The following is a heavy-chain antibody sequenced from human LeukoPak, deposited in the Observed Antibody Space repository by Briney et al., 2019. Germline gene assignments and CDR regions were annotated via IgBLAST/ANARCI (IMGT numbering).Heavy chain of an antibody. D-gene: IGHD5-12*01. V-gene: IGHV4-59*08. CDR2: IYYSGST. Sequence: PSETLSLTCAVSGGSISNYYWSWIRQPPGKGLEWIGYIYYSGSTNYNPSLKSRVTISVDTSKNQFSLKLRSVTAADTAVYYCARHWAIVAPFDYWGQGTLVTVSS. CDR3: ARHWAIVAPFDY. J-gene: IGHJ4*02. CDR1: GGSISNYY.